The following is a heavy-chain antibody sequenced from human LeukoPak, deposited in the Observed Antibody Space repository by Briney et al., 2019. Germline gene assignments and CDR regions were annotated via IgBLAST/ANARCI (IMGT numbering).Heavy chain of an antibody. CDR2: INAGNGNT. V-gene: IGHV1-3*01. CDR1: GYTFTSYA. D-gene: IGHD5-24*01. Sequence: GASVKVSCKASGYTFTSYAMHWVRQAPGQRLEWMGWINAGNGNTKYSQKFQGRVTITRDTSASTAYMELSSLRSEDTVVYYCARDWGWLQSYAFDIWGQGTMVTVSS. J-gene: IGHJ3*02. CDR3: ARDWGWLQSYAFDI.